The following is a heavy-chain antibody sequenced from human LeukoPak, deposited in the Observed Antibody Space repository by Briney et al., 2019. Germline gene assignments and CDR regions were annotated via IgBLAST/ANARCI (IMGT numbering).Heavy chain of an antibody. CDR3: ARDRRYYPDTGGQFDY. J-gene: IGHJ4*02. V-gene: IGHV4-59*01. CDR1: GRSIGTYY. D-gene: IGHD3-10*01. Sequence: KASETLSLTCTVSGRSIGTYYWNWIRQPPGKGLEWIGYIYYNGSTNYNPSLKSRVTISVDTSKNRFSLKLSSVTAADTAVYYCARDRRYYPDTGGQFDYWGQGTLVTVSS. CDR2: IYYNGST.